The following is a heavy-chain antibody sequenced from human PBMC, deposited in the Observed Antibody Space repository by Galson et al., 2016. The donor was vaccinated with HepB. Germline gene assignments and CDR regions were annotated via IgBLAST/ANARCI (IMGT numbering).Heavy chain of an antibody. CDR2: INPNGGGT. Sequence: SVKVSCKASGYSFTNNHIHWVRQAPGQGLEWMGIINPNGGGTNYAQKFQGTVTMTRDTSTSTMYLEMRSLRFQDTAVYYCARNGVGGYCSGVTCYPGMDVWGQGTMVTVSS. CDR1: GYSFTNNH. J-gene: IGHJ6*02. V-gene: IGHV1-46*01. D-gene: IGHD2-15*01. CDR3: ARNGVGGYCSGVTCYPGMDV.